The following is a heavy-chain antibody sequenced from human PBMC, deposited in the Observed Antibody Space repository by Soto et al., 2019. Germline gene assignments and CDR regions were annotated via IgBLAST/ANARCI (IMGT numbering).Heavy chain of an antibody. V-gene: IGHV3-23*01. J-gene: IGHJ4*02. Sequence: EVQLLESGGGLVQPGGSLRLSCAASGFTFSSYAMSWVRQAPGKGLEWVSAISGSGGSTYYADSVKGRFTISRDNCKSTLYMQRNSLRAEYTAVYYCAKGGYIGYDHFDYWGQGTLVTDSS. D-gene: IGHD5-12*01. CDR3: AKGGYIGYDHFDY. CDR1: GFTFSSYA. CDR2: ISGSGGST.